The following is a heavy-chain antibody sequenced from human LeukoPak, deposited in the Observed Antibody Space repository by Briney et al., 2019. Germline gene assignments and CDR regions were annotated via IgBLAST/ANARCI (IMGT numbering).Heavy chain of an antibody. J-gene: IGHJ3*02. Sequence: SETLSLTCTVSGGSISSGGYYWSWIRQHPGKGLEWIGYIYYSGGSTYYNPSLKSRLTISVDTSKNQFSLKLSSVTAADTAVYYCARRSLGYDILTGYGDAFDIWGQGTMVTVSS. CDR2: IYYSGGST. D-gene: IGHD3-9*01. CDR3: ARRSLGYDILTGYGDAFDI. CDR1: GGSISSGGYY. V-gene: IGHV4-31*03.